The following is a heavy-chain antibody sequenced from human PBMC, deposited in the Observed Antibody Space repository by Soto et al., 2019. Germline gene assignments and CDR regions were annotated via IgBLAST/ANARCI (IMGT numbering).Heavy chain of an antibody. V-gene: IGHV1-69*04. D-gene: IGHD2-2*01. Sequence: SVKVSCKASGRTFSINTIIWVRQARGQGREWMGRIIPILGIANYAQKFQGRVTITAAKSTRTAYLELRSLRSEDTAVYYCARDRPRYCSSTSCYAGTYYYYGMDVWGQGTTVPVSS. J-gene: IGHJ6*02. CDR3: ARDRPRYCSSTSCYAGTYYYYGMDV. CDR2: IIPILGIA. CDR1: GRTFSINT.